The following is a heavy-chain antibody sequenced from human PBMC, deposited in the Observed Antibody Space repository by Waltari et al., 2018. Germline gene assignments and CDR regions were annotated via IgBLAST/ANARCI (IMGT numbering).Heavy chain of an antibody. CDR3: AREGFAAAMVDY. Sequence: QVQLQESGPGLVKPSQTLSLTCTVSGGSISSGSYYWSWIRQPAGKGLEWIGRIYTSGSTNYNPSLKSRVTISVDTSKNQFSLKLSSVTAADTAVYYCAREGFAAAMVDYWGQGTLVTVSS. D-gene: IGHD5-18*01. V-gene: IGHV4-61*02. J-gene: IGHJ4*02. CDR1: GGSISSGSYY. CDR2: IYTSGST.